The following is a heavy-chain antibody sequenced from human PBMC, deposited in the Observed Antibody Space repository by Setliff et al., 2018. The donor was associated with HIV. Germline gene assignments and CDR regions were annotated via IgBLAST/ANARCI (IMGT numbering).Heavy chain of an antibody. CDR3: ARDGDYGYNYVA. J-gene: IGHJ5*02. CDR2: IYTGGST. D-gene: IGHD3-10*02. V-gene: IGHV4-61*02. CDR1: GGSIRSGSYY. Sequence: KPSETLSLTCTVSGGSIRSGSYYWSWIRQPAGKGLEWIGRIYTGGSTDYNPSLKSRATISLDTSNNQFSLNLKPVTAADTAVYFCARDGDYGYNYVAWGQGTLVTVSS.